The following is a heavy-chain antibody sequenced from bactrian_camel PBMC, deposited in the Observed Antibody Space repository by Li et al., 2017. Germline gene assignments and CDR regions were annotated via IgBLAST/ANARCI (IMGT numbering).Heavy chain of an antibody. CDR2: IDTDGSS. V-gene: IGHV3S57*01. J-gene: IGHJ4*01. Sequence: HVQLVESGGGTVQAGGSLRLSCTASGYSGYLMGWFRQAPGKERAGIAFIDTDGSSNYTDSVKDRFTISLDKSRNTLYLQMDSLKPDDTAVYYCAASPGLGCPGPGLPRLPSLYRYWGQGTQVTVS. CDR3: AASPGLGCPGPGLPRLPSLYRY. D-gene: IGHD1*01. CDR1: GYSGYL.